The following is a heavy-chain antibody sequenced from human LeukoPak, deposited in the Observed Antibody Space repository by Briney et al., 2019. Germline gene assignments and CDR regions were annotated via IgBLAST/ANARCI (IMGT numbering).Heavy chain of an antibody. D-gene: IGHD2-2*01. V-gene: IGHV3-23*01. CDR3: APRLPAAIYF. CDR1: GFTFNSYA. Sequence: PGGSLRLSCAASGFTFNSYAMSWVRQAPGKGLEWVSGISGSGGSTYYADSVKGRFTISRDNSKNTLYLQMNTLRAEDTAVYYCAPRLPAAIYFWGQGTLVTVSS. CDR2: ISGSGGST. J-gene: IGHJ4*02.